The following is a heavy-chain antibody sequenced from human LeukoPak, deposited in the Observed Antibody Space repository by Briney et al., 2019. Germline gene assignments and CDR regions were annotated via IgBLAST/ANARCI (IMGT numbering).Heavy chain of an antibody. CDR1: GFTFSSYA. J-gene: IGHJ4*02. D-gene: IGHD2-21*02. Sequence: PGGSLRLSCVASGFTFSSYAMSWVRQAPGMGLEWVSAISGSGGSTYYADSVKGRFTISRDSSKKTLYLQMNSLRAEDTAVYYCAKDPASGDRLGYWGQGTLVTVSS. V-gene: IGHV3-23*01. CDR3: AKDPASGDRLGY. CDR2: ISGSGGST.